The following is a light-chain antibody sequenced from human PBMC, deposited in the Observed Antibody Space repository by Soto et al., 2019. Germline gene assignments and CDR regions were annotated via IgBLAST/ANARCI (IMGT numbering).Light chain of an antibody. J-gene: IGKJ1*01. Sequence: EIDMTQSPATLSLARGERVTLSCRASESVSTNLAWYQQKAGQAPRLLIYGASTRATGIPARFSGSGSGTEFTLIISSLQSEDSAVYYCQQYNSWRWTFGQGTKVDIK. V-gene: IGKV3-15*01. CDR1: ESVSTN. CDR3: QQYNSWRWT. CDR2: GAS.